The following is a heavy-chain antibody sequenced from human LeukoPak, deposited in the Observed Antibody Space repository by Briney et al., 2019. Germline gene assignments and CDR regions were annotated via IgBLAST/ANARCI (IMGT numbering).Heavy chain of an antibody. Sequence: PSETLSLTCTVSGGSISSSGYHWGWIRQPPGKGLERIGSIYYSGATYYNPSLKSRVTISADKSMNQFSLKVNSVTAADTAVYFCARRLGCSGASCYLDYWGQGTLVTVSS. CDR1: GGSISSSGYH. V-gene: IGHV4-39*01. CDR2: IYYSGAT. D-gene: IGHD2-15*01. J-gene: IGHJ4*02. CDR3: ARRLGCSGASCYLDY.